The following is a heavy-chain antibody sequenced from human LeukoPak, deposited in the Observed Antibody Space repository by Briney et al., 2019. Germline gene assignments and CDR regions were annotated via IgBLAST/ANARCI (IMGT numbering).Heavy chain of an antibody. CDR3: AAYSGSYPEYFQY. J-gene: IGHJ1*01. CDR2: ISSSSSYI. D-gene: IGHD1-26*01. Sequence: PGGSLRLSCAASGFTFSSYEMNWVRQAPGKGLEWVSYISSSSSYIYYADSVKGRFTISRDNAKNSLYLQMNSLRAEDTAVYYCAAYSGSYPEYFQYWGQGILVTVSS. V-gene: IGHV3-21*05. CDR1: GFTFSSYE.